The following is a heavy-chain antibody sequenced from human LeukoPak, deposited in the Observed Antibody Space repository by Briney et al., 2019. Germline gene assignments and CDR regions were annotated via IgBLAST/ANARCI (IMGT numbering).Heavy chain of an antibody. V-gene: IGHV3-20*04. CDR1: GFVFDDYG. J-gene: IGHJ4*02. D-gene: IGHD6-6*01. CDR3: AKRAGTSYYFDY. Sequence: GGSLRLSCAASGFVFDDYGMNWVRQVPGKGLEWVAGINWNGGDTGYVDSVKGRFTISRDNAKNSLYLQMNSLRAEDTAVYYCAKRAGTSYYFDYWGQGTLVTVSS. CDR2: INWNGGDT.